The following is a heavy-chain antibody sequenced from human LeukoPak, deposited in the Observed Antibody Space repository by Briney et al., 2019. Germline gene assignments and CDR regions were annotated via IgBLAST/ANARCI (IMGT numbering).Heavy chain of an antibody. D-gene: IGHD1-26*01. CDR2: IIPILGIA. CDR3: ARDSVTSGSTQYYYYYGMDV. V-gene: IGHV1-69*04. J-gene: IGHJ6*02. CDR1: GGIFSSYA. Sequence: GASVKVSCKASGGIFSSYAISWVRQAPGQGLEWMGRIIPILGIANYAQKFQGRVTITADKSTSTAYMELSSLRSEDTAVYYCARDSVTSGSTQYYYYYGMDVWGQGTTVTVSS.